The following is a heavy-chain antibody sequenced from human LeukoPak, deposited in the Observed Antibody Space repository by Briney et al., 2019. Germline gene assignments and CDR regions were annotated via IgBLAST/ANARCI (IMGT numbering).Heavy chain of an antibody. CDR1: GYTLTELS. J-gene: IGHJ3*02. CDR2: FDPEDGET. D-gene: IGHD3-22*01. Sequence: GASVKVSCKVSGYTLTELSMHWVRQAPGKGLEWMGGFDPEDGETIYAQKFQGRVTMTEDTSTDTAYMELSSLRSEDTAVYYCATPARCGYRRYAFDIWGQGTMVTVSS. V-gene: IGHV1-24*01. CDR3: ATPARCGYRRYAFDI.